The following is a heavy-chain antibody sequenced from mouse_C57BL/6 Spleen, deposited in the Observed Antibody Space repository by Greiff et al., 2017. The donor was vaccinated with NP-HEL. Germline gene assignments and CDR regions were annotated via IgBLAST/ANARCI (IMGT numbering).Heavy chain of an antibody. V-gene: IGHV1-59*01. Sequence: QVQLQQPGAELVRPGTSVKLSCKASGYTFTSYWMHWVKQRPGQGLEWIGVIDPSDSYTNYNQKFKGKATLTVDTSSSTAYMQLSSLTSEDSAVYYCARYYDGYYRYFDVWGTGTTVTVSS. CDR2: IDPSDSYT. D-gene: IGHD2-3*01. J-gene: IGHJ1*03. CDR1: GYTFTSYW. CDR3: ARYYDGYYRYFDV.